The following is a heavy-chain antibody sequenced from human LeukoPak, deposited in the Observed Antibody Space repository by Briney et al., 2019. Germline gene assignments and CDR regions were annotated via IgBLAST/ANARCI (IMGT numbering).Heavy chain of an antibody. CDR2: IYYSGST. CDR3: ARSYSSGWLQFDY. V-gene: IGHV4-59*08. J-gene: IGHJ4*02. Sequence: SETLSLTCTVSGGSLSSYYWSWIRQPPGKGLEWIGYIYYSGSTNYNPSLKSRVTISVDTSKNQFSLKLSSVTAADTAVYYCARSYSSGWLQFDYWGQGTLVTVSS. D-gene: IGHD6-19*01. CDR1: GGSLSSYY.